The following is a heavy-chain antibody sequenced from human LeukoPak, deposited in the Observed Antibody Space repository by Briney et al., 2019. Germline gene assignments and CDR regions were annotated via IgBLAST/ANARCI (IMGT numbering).Heavy chain of an antibody. CDR2: VYPDDSDT. J-gene: IGHJ4*02. CDR1: GYSFTSYW. Sequence: GESLKISCKGSGYSFTSYWIGWVRQMPGKGLEWMGIVYPDDSDTRYSPSFQGQVTISADKSINTAYLQWSSLKASDRAMYYCARRPKMSSFDYWGQGTLVTVSS. CDR3: ARRPKMSSFDY. V-gene: IGHV5-51*01. D-gene: IGHD2-2*01.